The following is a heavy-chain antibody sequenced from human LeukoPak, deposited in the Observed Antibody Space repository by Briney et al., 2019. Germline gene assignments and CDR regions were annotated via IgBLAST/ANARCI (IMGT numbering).Heavy chain of an antibody. CDR1: GFTFSSYS. Sequence: GGSLRLSCAASGFTFSSYSMNWVRQAPGKGPEWVSYISSSGSTIYYADSVKGRFTISRDNAKNSLYLQMNSLRAEDTAVYYCAELGITMIGGVWGKGTTVTISS. D-gene: IGHD3-10*02. V-gene: IGHV3-48*04. J-gene: IGHJ6*04. CDR2: ISSSGSTI. CDR3: AELGITMIGGV.